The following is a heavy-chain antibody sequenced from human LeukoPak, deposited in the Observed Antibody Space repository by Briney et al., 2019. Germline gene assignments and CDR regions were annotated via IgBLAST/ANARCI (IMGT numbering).Heavy chain of an antibody. CDR1: GGSISSYY. CDR2: IYYGGYT. Sequence: SETLSLTCTVSGGSISSYYWSWIRQPPGKGLEWIGCIYYGGYTNYKSSLKSRVTISVDTSKNQFSLKLSSVTAADTAVYYCARTTMVRGTYYMDVWGKGTTVTVSS. V-gene: IGHV4-59*01. CDR3: ARTTMVRGTYYMDV. D-gene: IGHD3-10*01. J-gene: IGHJ6*03.